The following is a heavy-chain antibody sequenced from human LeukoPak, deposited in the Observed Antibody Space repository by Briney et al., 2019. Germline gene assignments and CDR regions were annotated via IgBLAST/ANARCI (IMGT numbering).Heavy chain of an antibody. Sequence: KPSETLSLTCAVYGGSFSGYYWSWIRQPPGKGLEWIGEINHSGSTNYNPSLKSRVTISVDTSKNQFSLKLSSVTAADTAVYYCASHSLVGANDYWGQGTLVTSPQ. CDR1: GGSFSGYY. CDR3: ASHSLVGANDY. CDR2: INHSGST. V-gene: IGHV4-34*01. D-gene: IGHD1-26*01. J-gene: IGHJ4*02.